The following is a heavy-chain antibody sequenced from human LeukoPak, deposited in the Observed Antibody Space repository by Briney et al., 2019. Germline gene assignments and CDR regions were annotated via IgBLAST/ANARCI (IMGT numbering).Heavy chain of an antibody. CDR3: ARSTGPIDY. Sequence: SQTLSLTCAISGDSFSSNSAAWNWIRQSPSRGLEWLGRTYYRSKWYTYYAASVKSRIAINRDTSKSQFSLQLNSVTPEDTAVYYCARSTGPIDYWGQGTLVTVSS. D-gene: IGHD1-1*01. CDR1: GDSFSSNSAA. CDR2: TYYRSKWYT. V-gene: IGHV6-1*01. J-gene: IGHJ4*02.